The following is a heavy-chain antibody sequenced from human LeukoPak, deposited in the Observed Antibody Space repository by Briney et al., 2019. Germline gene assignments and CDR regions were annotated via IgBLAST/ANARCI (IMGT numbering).Heavy chain of an antibody. D-gene: IGHD3-10*01. J-gene: IGHJ4*02. Sequence: GSSVKVSCKASGGTFSSYAISWVRQAPGQGLEWMGGIIPIFGTANYAQKFQGRVTITADKSTSTAYMELSSLSSEDTAVYYCAREGSYYGSGSYYCFDYWGQGTLVTVSS. CDR1: GGTFSSYA. CDR2: IIPIFGTA. CDR3: AREGSYYGSGSYYCFDY. V-gene: IGHV1-69*06.